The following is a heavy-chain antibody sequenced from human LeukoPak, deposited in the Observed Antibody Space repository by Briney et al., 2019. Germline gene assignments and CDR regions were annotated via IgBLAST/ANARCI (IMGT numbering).Heavy chain of an antibody. CDR3: ARPNGYGAFDI. Sequence: PSETLSLTCTVSDDSISTYYWSWIRQPPGKGLEWIGYIYYSGSPNYNPSLKSRVTISVDTSKNQFSLKLSSVTAADTAVYYCARPNGYGAFDIWGQGTMVTVSS. D-gene: IGHD1-1*01. CDR2: IYYSGSP. V-gene: IGHV4-59*01. J-gene: IGHJ3*02. CDR1: DDSISTYY.